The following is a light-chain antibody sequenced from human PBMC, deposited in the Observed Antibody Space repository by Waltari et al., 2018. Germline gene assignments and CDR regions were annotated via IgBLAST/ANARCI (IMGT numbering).Light chain of an antibody. J-gene: IGKJ4*01. Sequence: DIVMTQSPDSLAVSLGARATINCKSSQSLLYSSNNKNSLAWYQQKPGQPPKLLIYWASSRESGVPDRFSASGSGTDFTLTISSLQAEDVAGYYCQQYYSTPLTFGGGTKVEIK. CDR1: QSLLYSSNNKNS. CDR2: WAS. CDR3: QQYYSTPLT. V-gene: IGKV4-1*01.